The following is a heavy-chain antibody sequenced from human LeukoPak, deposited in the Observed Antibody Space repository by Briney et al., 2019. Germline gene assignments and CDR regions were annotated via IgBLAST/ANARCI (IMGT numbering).Heavy chain of an antibody. J-gene: IGHJ4*02. V-gene: IGHV3-30-3*01. CDR1: RFTFSSYA. CDR3: ARDSYYYDSSGYPH. Sequence: RPGGSLRLSCAASRFTFSSYAMHWVRQAPGKGLEWVAVISYDGSNKYYADSVKGRFTISRDNSKNTLYLQMNSLRAEDTAVYYCARDSYYYDSSGYPHWGQGTLVTVSS. D-gene: IGHD3-22*01. CDR2: ISYDGSNK.